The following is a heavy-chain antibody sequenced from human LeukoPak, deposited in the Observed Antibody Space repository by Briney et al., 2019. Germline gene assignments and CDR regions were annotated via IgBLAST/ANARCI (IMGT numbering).Heavy chain of an antibody. J-gene: IGHJ4*02. Sequence: GASVKVSCKASGHTFTSYDINWVRQAPGQGLEWMGWISAYNGNTNYAQKLQGRVTMTTDTSTSTAYMELRSLGSDDTAVYYCARELSSGWYVLARSGYYFDYWGQGTLVTVSS. V-gene: IGHV1-18*01. CDR3: ARELSSGWYVLARSGYYFDY. CDR1: GHTFTSYD. CDR2: ISAYNGNT. D-gene: IGHD6-19*01.